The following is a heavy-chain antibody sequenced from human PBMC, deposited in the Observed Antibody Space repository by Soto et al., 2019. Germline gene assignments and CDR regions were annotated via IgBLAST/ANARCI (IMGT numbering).Heavy chain of an antibody. J-gene: IGHJ6*02. CDR1: GYTFTSYA. CDR2: INAGNGNT. V-gene: IGHV1-3*01. CDR3: ARDSGGMDV. Sequence: QVQLVQSGAEVKKPGASVKISCKASGYTFTSYALHWVRQAPGQRLEWMGWINAGNGNTKYSKKFQGRVTITRDTSASTAYMELSSLRSEDTAGYYCARDSGGMDVWGQGTTVTVSS.